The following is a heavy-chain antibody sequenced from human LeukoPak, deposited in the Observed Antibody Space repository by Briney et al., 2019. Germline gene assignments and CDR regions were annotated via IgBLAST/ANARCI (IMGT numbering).Heavy chain of an antibody. CDR3: ARGPCNSTSCAIPGDYYYMDV. CDR1: NGSFSDFY. V-gene: IGHV4-34*01. Sequence: SETLSLTCVVYNGSFSDFYWSRLRRPPGQGLEWIGEINHSGNTNYNPSLKSRVTISIDTSKNHFSLSLSSVTAADTAVYYCARGPCNSTSCAIPGDYYYMDVWGNGTTVTVSS. CDR2: INHSGNT. J-gene: IGHJ6*03. D-gene: IGHD2-2*01.